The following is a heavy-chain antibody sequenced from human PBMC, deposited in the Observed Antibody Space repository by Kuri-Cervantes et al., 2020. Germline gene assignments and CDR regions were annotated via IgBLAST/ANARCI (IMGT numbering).Heavy chain of an antibody. CDR3: ARSRYCSSTSCPYYYYYYGMDV. D-gene: IGHD2-2*01. CDR2: ISAYNGNT. J-gene: IGHJ6*02. CDR1: GYTFTSYG. V-gene: IGHV1-18*01. Sequence: ASVKVSCKASGYTFTSYGISWVRQAPGQGLEWMGWISAYNGNTNYAQKLQGRATMATDTSTSTAYMELRSLRSDDTAVYYCARSRYCSSTSCPYYYYYYGMDVWGQGTTVTISS.